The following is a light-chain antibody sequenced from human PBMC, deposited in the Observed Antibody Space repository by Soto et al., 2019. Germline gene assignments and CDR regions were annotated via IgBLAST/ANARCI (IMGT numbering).Light chain of an antibody. CDR1: SSDVSSYNY. V-gene: IGLV2-14*03. Sequence: QSALTQPASVSGSPGQSITISCTGTSSDVSSYNYVSWYQQHPGKAPKLIIYDVSDRPSGVSNRFSGSKSGNTASLTISGLQAEDEADYYCSSFTTSSTYVFGTGTNSPS. J-gene: IGLJ1*01. CDR3: SSFTTSSTYV. CDR2: DVS.